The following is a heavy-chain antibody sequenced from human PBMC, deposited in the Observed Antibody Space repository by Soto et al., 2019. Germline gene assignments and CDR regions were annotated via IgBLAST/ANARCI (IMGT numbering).Heavy chain of an antibody. CDR3: ARVRQLGGYCYYYMDV. V-gene: IGHV1-18*01. J-gene: IGHJ6*03. CDR1: GYTFTNYG. Sequence: QVQLLQSGAEVKKPGASVKVSCKASGYTFTNYGITWVRQAPGQGLEWMGWISAYNGNTHYTQRLQGRVTMTTDTSTSTAYMELRGLRSDDTAVYYCARVRQLGGYCYYYMDVWGKGTTVTVSS. CDR2: ISAYNGNT. D-gene: IGHD6-6*01.